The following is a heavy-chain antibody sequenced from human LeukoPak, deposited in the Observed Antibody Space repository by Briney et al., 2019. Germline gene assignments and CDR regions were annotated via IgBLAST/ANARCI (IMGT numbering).Heavy chain of an antibody. V-gene: IGHV1-8*01. Sequence: ASVNVSCKASGYTFMNYDINWVRQAPGQGLEWMGWMNPKSGNTGYAQRLQGRVTMTTDTSTSTAYMELRSLRSDDTAVYYCARGGDDSGNDYWGQGTLVIVSS. J-gene: IGHJ4*02. D-gene: IGHD1-26*01. CDR2: MNPKSGNT. CDR3: ARGGDDSGNDY. CDR1: GYTFMNYD.